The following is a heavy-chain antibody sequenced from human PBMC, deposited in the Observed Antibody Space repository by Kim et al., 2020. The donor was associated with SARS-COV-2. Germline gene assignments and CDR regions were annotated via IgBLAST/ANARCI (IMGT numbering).Heavy chain of an antibody. D-gene: IGHD4-17*01. V-gene: IGHV1-69*01. J-gene: IGHJ4*02. CDR3: ARDPFYGDYLDY. Sequence: DAQKSQGRVTSTADESTSTAYMELSSLRSEDTAVYYCARDPFYGDYLDYWGQGTLVTVSS.